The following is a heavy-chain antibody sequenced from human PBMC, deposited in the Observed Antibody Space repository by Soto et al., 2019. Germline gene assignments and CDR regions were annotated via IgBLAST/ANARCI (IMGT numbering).Heavy chain of an antibody. V-gene: IGHV5-51*01. CDR2: IYPGDSDT. CDR3: ARHKGSTSRYYYYYMDV. D-gene: IGHD2-2*01. Sequence: GESLKISCKGSGYSFTSYWIGWVRQMPGKGLEWMGIIYPGDSDTRYSPSFQGQVTISADKSISTAYLQWSSLKASDTAMYYCARHKGSTSRYYYYYMDVWGKGTTVTVSS. CDR1: GYSFTSYW. J-gene: IGHJ6*03.